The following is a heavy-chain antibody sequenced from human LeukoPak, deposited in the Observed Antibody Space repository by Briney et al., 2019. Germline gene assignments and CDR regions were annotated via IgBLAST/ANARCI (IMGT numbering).Heavy chain of an antibody. V-gene: IGHV4-4*07. J-gene: IGHJ4*02. Sequence: KASETLSLTCTGSGGSINIYYWSWLRQSAGKGLEWIGRIYTSGSTNYNPSLKSRFTMSVDTSKHQFSLKLSSVTAADTAVYYCARDVVTTTGDSFDYWGQGTLVTVSS. CDR1: GGSINIYY. CDR2: IYTSGST. CDR3: ARDVVTTTGDSFDY. D-gene: IGHD2-2*01.